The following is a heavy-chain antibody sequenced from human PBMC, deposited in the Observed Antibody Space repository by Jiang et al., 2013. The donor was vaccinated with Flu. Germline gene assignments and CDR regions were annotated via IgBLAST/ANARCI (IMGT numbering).Heavy chain of an antibody. CDR2: IXPXFGTA. CDR3: ARSDYVGE. V-gene: IGHV1-69*01. Sequence: SSYAISWVRQAPGQGLEWMGGIXPXFGTANYAQKFQGRVTITADESTSTAYMELSSLRSEDTAVYYCARSDYVGEWGQGTLVTVSS. CDR1: SSYA. D-gene: IGHD4-17*01. J-gene: IGHJ4*02.